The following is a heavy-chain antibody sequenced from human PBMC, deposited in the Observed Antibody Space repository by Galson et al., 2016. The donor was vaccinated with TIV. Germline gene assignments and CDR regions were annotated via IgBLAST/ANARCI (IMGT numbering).Heavy chain of an antibody. D-gene: IGHD1-1*01. J-gene: IGHJ5*02. CDR2: ISGSGATT. CDR1: GFTFSSHA. CDR3: ARGLRGSNYNWFDP. V-gene: IGHV3-23*01. Sequence: SLRLSCAASGFTFSSHAMTWVRQAPGKGLEWVSAISGSGATTHYAHSVKGRFTISRDNSKNTLYVQMNSLRAEDTAVYYCARGLRGSNYNWFDPWGQGTLVTVSS.